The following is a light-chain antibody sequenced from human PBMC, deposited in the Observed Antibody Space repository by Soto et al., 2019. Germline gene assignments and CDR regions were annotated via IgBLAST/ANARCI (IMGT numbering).Light chain of an antibody. J-gene: IGKJ4*01. Sequence: IQLTQSPSSLSASIGDRVTITCRASQDINSYLAWYQQKPGKAHNXLIYEASILQRGVPSRFSGSNSGTDLTITISSLQAEDFETYYCQQTRSYPSTFGGGTKVDIK. CDR2: EAS. CDR1: QDINSY. CDR3: QQTRSYPST. V-gene: IGKV1-9*01.